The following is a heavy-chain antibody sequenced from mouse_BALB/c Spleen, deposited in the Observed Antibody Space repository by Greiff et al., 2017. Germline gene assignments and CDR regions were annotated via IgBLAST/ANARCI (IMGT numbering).Heavy chain of an antibody. V-gene: IGHV1-55*01. J-gene: IGHJ1*01. D-gene: IGHD2-4*01. Sequence: QVQLQQSGAELVKPGTSVKLSCKASGYNFTSYWINWVKLRPGQGLEWIGDIYPGSGSTNYNEKFKSKATLTVDTSSSTAYMQLSSLASEDSALYYCARSTMITTFDVWGAGTTVTVSS. CDR2: IYPGSGST. CDR3: ARSTMITTFDV. CDR1: GYNFTSYW.